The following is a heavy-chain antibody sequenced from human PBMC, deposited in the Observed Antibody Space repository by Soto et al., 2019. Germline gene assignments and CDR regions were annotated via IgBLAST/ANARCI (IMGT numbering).Heavy chain of an antibody. CDR3: AKASGDY. Sequence: QVQLVESGGGVVQPGRSLRLSCAASGFTFSSYGMHWVRQAPGKGLEWVAVISYDGSNKYYADSVKGRFTISRDNSKNSMYLQMNSLRAEDTPVYYCAKASGDYWGQGTLVTVSS. V-gene: IGHV3-30*18. CDR2: ISYDGSNK. J-gene: IGHJ4*02. CDR1: GFTFSSYG. D-gene: IGHD7-27*01.